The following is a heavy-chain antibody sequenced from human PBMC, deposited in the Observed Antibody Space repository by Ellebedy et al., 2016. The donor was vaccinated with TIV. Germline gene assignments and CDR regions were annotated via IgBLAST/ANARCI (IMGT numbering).Heavy chain of an antibody. V-gene: IGHV3-23*01. D-gene: IGHD5-12*01. CDR1: GFTFRNYH. CDR3: ARNTSSGTADHYHGLDV. CDR2: ISENTYST. Sequence: GESLKISXAASGFTFRNYHMAWVRQAPGKGLEWVASISENTYSTSYADSVKGRVTISRDNSKNTLFLQIISLEADDTAVYYCARNTSSGTADHYHGLDVWGQGTTVTVSS. J-gene: IGHJ6*02.